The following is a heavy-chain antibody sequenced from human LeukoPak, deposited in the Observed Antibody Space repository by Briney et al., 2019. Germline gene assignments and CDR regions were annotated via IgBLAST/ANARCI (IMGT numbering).Heavy chain of an antibody. Sequence: SETLSLTCRVSGGAINTHYWSWIRQPPGKGLEWIGYIFYSGGSKYNPSLKSRVTISVDRTKNQFSLKLRSVTAADTAVYYCARGSGYSYGSSVWGQGTLVTVSS. CDR1: GGAINTHY. V-gene: IGHV4-59*11. D-gene: IGHD5-18*01. CDR3: ARGSGYSYGSSV. CDR2: IFYSGGS. J-gene: IGHJ4*02.